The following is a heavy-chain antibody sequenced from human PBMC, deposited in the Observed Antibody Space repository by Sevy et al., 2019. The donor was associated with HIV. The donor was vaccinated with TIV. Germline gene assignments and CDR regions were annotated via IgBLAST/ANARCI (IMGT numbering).Heavy chain of an antibody. Sequence: GGSLRLSCAASGFTFSDYYMSWIRQAPGKGLEWVSYISSSGSTIYYTDSVKGRFTISRDNAKNSLYLQMNSLRAEDTAVDSCAGDWDYYDSSDHYGMDVWGQGTTVTVSS. CDR1: GFTFSDYY. J-gene: IGHJ6*02. D-gene: IGHD3-22*01. CDR2: ISSSGSTI. CDR3: AGDWDYYDSSDHYGMDV. V-gene: IGHV3-11*01.